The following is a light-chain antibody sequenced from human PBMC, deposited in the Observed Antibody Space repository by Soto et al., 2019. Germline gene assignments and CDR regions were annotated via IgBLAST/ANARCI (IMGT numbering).Light chain of an antibody. CDR3: TSYKSSSTSCV. CDR1: SSDVGGYNY. Sequence: QSALTQPASVSGSPGQSITISCTGTSSDVGGYNYVSWYQQHPGKAPKLMVYEVSNRPSGVSNRFSGSKSGNTASLTISGLQAEDEADYYCTSYKSSSTSCVFGTGTKVTVL. J-gene: IGLJ1*01. CDR2: EVS. V-gene: IGLV2-14*01.